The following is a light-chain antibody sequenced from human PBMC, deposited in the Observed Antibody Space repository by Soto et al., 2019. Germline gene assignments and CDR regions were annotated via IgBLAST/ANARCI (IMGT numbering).Light chain of an antibody. V-gene: IGLV2-8*01. CDR1: SSDVGGYDF. Sequence: QSALTQPPSASGSPGQSVTISCTGASSDVGGYDFVSWYQQHPGKAPKLMIYDATQRPSGVPDRFSGSKSGNTASLTVSGLQADDEADSYCSSYAGSSLTVAFGGGTKLTVL. J-gene: IGLJ2*01. CDR3: SSYAGSSLTVA. CDR2: DAT.